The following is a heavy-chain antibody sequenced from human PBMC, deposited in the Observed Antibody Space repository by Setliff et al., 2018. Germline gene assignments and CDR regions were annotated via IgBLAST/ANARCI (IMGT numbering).Heavy chain of an antibody. CDR2: FFHTGNT. CDR3: ARRWNFGPYGSGIHDGFDM. CDR1: GYSISSGYY. Sequence: PSETLSLTCTVSGYSISSGYYWGWIRQPTGKGLEWLGSFFHTGNTYYNPSLEGRVTISVDTSNNQFSLKLSSVTAADTAVYYCARRWNFGPYGSGIHDGFDMWGQGTMVTVSS. J-gene: IGHJ3*02. D-gene: IGHD3-10*01. V-gene: IGHV4-38-2*02.